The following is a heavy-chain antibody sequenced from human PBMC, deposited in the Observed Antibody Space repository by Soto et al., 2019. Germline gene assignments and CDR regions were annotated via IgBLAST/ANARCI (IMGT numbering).Heavy chain of an antibody. D-gene: IGHD6-6*01. CDR3: AREVQVAAFDY. Sequence: PGGSLRLSCAASGFTFSSYGMHWVRQAPGKGLEWVAVIWYDGSNKYYADSVKGRFTISRDNSKNTLYLQMNSLRAEDTAVYYCAREVQVAAFDYWGQGTLVTVSS. CDR1: GFTFSSYG. V-gene: IGHV3-33*01. CDR2: IWYDGSNK. J-gene: IGHJ4*02.